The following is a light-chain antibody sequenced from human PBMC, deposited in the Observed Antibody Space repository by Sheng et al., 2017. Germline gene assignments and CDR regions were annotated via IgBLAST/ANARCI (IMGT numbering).Light chain of an antibody. CDR2: DAF. CDR3: QQYGSSPRT. Sequence: EIVLKQSPGTLSLSPGERATLSCRASQTVRSSLAWYYQKPGQAPRLLIYDAFRRATGTPDRFGGSGSGTDFTLTISRLQPEDFAVYYCQQYGSSPRTFGQGTKVEI. CDR1: QTVRSS. J-gene: IGKJ1*01. V-gene: IGKV3-20*01.